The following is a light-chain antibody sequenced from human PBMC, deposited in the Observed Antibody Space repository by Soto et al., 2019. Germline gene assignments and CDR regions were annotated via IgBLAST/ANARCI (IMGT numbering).Light chain of an antibody. CDR3: QQRCNWPLT. J-gene: IGKJ4*01. Sequence: EIVLTQSPATLSLSPGERATLSCRASQSVSSYLAWYRQTPVQAPMLLIYDASNRATGIPARFSGSGSGTDFTLTISSLEPEAFAVYYCQQRCNWPLTFGGGTKVEIK. V-gene: IGKV3-11*01. CDR2: DAS. CDR1: QSVSSY.